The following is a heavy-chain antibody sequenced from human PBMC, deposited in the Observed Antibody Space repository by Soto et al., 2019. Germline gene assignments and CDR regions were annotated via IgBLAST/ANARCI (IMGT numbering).Heavy chain of an antibody. J-gene: IGHJ4*02. CDR1: GFTFNSNA. CDR2: ISFDGSDT. D-gene: IGHD6-13*01. V-gene: IGHV3-33*01. Sequence: QVQLVESGGRVVQPGRSLRLSCAASGFTFNSNAMHWVRQAPGKGLEWVAVISFDGSDTFYGDSVKGRFTISRDNSENTLYLQTNSIRAEDTAVYYCARDHDNRSWYGYLDYWGQGTLVTVSS. CDR3: ARDHDNRSWYGYLDY.